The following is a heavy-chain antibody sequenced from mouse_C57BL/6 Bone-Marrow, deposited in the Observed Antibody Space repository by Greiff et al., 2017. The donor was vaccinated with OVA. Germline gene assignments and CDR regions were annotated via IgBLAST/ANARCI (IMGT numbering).Heavy chain of an antibody. CDR3: ARWITTVVYWYFDV. Sequence: QVHVKQPGAELVKPGASVKLSCKASGYTFTSYWMHWVKQRPGRGLEWIGRIDPNSGGTKYNEKFKSKATLTVDKPSSTAYMQLSSLTSEDSAVYYCARWITTVVYWYFDVWGTGTTVTVSS. D-gene: IGHD1-1*01. CDR2: IDPNSGGT. CDR1: GYTFTSYW. J-gene: IGHJ1*03. V-gene: IGHV1-72*01.